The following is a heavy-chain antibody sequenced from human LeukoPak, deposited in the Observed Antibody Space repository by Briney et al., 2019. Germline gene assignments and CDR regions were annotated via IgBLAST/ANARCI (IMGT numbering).Heavy chain of an antibody. V-gene: IGHV1-2*06. CDR2: INPNSGDT. CDR1: DYTRASYG. CDR3: ARDYCGGDCFPDY. D-gene: IGHD2-21*02. J-gene: IGHJ4*02. Sequence: ASVKVSCKASDYTRASYGVNWVRQAPGQGLEWMGRINPNSGDTNYAQKFQGRVTMTRDTSISTAYMELSRLRSDDTAVYYCARDYCGGDCFPDYWGQGTLVTVSS.